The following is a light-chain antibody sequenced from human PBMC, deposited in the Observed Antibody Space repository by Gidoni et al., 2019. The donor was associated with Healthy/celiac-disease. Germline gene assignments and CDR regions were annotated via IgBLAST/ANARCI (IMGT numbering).Light chain of an antibody. CDR2: QDN. V-gene: IGLV3-1*01. J-gene: IGLJ2*01. CDR1: KLGDKY. Sequence: SYELTQPPSVSVSPGQTASIPCSGDKLGDKYACWYQQKPGQSPVLVIYQDNKRPSGIPERFSGSNSGNTATLTIRGTQAMDEADYYCQAWDSYTVFFGRGTKLTVL. CDR3: QAWDSYTVF.